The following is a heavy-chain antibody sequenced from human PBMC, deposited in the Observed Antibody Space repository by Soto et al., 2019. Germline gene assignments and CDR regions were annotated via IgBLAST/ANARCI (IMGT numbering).Heavy chain of an antibody. V-gene: IGHV3-33*01. D-gene: IGHD6-6*01. J-gene: IGHJ6*02. CDR2: IWYDGSNK. CDR1: GFTFSSYG. Sequence: PGGSLRLSCAASGFTFSSYGMHWVRQAPGKGLEWVAVIWYDGSNKYYAYSVKGRFTISRDNSKNTLYLQINSLRAEDTAVYYCARDYSSSFYGLDVWGQGPTVTVSS. CDR3: ARDYSSSFYGLDV.